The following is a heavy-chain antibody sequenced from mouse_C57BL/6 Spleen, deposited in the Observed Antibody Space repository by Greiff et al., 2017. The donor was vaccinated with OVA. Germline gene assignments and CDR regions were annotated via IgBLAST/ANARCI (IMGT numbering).Heavy chain of an antibody. D-gene: IGHD4-1*01. Sequence: VKLQQPGAELVRPGSSVKLSCKASGYTFTSYWMDWVKQRPGQGLEWIGNIYPSDSETHYNQKFKDKATLTVDKSSSTAYMQLSSLTSEDSAVYYCARWANWEYFDVWGTGTTVTVSS. CDR1: GYTFTSYW. CDR2: IYPSDSET. V-gene: IGHV1-61*01. J-gene: IGHJ1*03. CDR3: ARWANWEYFDV.